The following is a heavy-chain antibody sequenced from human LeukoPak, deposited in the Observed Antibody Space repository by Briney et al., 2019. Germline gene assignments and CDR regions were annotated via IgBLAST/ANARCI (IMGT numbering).Heavy chain of an antibody. V-gene: IGHV4-59*01. CDR2: IYYSGST. Sequence: KSSETLSLTCTVSGGSISSYYWSWIRQPPGKGLEWIGYIYYSGSTNYNPSLKSRVTISVDASKNQFSLKLSSVTAADTAVYYCARDTNWNGFGARAFGIWGQGTMVTVSS. CDR3: ARDTNWNGFGARAFGI. CDR1: GGSISSYY. D-gene: IGHD1-1*01. J-gene: IGHJ3*02.